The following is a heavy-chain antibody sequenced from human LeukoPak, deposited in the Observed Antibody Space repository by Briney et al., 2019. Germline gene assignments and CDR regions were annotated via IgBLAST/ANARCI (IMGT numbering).Heavy chain of an antibody. CDR3: TTLNFIVVVPAAIPGWFDP. Sequence: GGSLRLSCAASGFTFSNAGMSWVRQAPGKGLEWVGRIKSKTDGGTTDYAAPVKGRFTISRDDSKNTLYLQMNSLKTEDTAVYFCTTLNFIVVVPAAIPGWFDPWGQGTLVTVSS. D-gene: IGHD2-2*01. V-gene: IGHV3-15*01. CDR2: IKSKTDGGTT. CDR1: GFTFSNAG. J-gene: IGHJ5*02.